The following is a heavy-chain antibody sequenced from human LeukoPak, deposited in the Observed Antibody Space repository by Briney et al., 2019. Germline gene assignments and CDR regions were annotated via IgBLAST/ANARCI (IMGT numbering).Heavy chain of an antibody. CDR1: GNSISSGDNY. V-gene: IGHV4-61*10. D-gene: IGHD3-3*02. CDR3: ARAFYPGYYSYMAV. Sequence: SETLSLTCTVSGNSISSGDNYWSWIRQPAGKGLEWIGRIYYSGSTNYNPSLKSRVTISVDTSKNQFSLKLSSVTAADTAVYYCARAFYPGYYSYMAVWGKGTTVTVSS. CDR2: IYYSGST. J-gene: IGHJ6*03.